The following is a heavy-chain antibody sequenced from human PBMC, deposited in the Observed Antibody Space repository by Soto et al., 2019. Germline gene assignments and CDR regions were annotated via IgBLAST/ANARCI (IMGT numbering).Heavy chain of an antibody. V-gene: IGHV4-59*01. CDR1: GASISRSY. CDR3: ARDKSQYDAGMDV. CDR2: IFYSGST. J-gene: IGHJ6*02. D-gene: IGHD3-16*01. Sequence: PSETLSLTCTVSGASISRSYCAWIRQPPGEGVEWIEYIFYSGSTKYNPSLKSRVTISVGTSKSHYSLNLTSVTAADTAVYYCARDKSQYDAGMDVWGQGSPVTVSS.